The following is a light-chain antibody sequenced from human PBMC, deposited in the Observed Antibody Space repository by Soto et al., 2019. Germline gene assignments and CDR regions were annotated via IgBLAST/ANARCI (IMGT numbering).Light chain of an antibody. V-gene: IGKV3-11*01. CDR1: QSLSNF. CDR3: QQRNNWPPLFT. CDR2: DAS. Sequence: EIVLTQSPATLSLSPGERATLSCRASQSLSNFLAWYQQKPGQAPRLLIYDASNRATGIPGRFSGSGSGTDFTLTNSSLEPEDFAVYYCQQRNNWPPLFTFGPGTRVDIK. J-gene: IGKJ3*01.